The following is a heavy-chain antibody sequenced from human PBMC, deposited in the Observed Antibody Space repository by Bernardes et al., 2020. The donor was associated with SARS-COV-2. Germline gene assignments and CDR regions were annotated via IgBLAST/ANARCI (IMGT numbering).Heavy chain of an antibody. CDR1: GFTFGSAW. V-gene: IGHV3-74*01. Sequence: GSLRLPCAASGFTFGSAWFHWVRQAPGKGLVWVSRINPDGSSTNYSDSVKGRFTISRDHAKNMLFLQMSGLRAEDTAMYYCARDLGYCTNGVCSPWGQGTLVTVSS. D-gene: IGHD2-8*01. CDR2: INPDGSST. CDR3: ARDLGYCTNGVCSP. J-gene: IGHJ5*02.